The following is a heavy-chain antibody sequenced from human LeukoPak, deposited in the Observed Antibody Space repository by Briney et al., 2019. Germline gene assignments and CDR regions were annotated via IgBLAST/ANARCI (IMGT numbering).Heavy chain of an antibody. Sequence: SETLSLTCTVSGGSISSGDYYWSWIRQPPGKGLEWIGYIYYSGSTYYNPSLKSRVTISVDTSKNQFSLKLSSVTAADTAVYYCARADYDYVWGSSLGYWGQGTLVTVSS. J-gene: IGHJ4*02. V-gene: IGHV4-30-4*08. CDR1: GGSISSGDYY. CDR3: ARADYDYVWGSSLGY. CDR2: IYYSGST. D-gene: IGHD3-16*01.